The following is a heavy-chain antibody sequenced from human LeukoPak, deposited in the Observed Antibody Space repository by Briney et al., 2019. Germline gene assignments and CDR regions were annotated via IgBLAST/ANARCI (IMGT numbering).Heavy chain of an antibody. V-gene: IGHV4-4*02. D-gene: IGHD3-16*01. CDR1: VGSISSGNW. CDR2: IYYSGST. Sequence: SETLSLTCAVSVGSISSGNWWSWVRQSPGKGLECIGYIYYSGSTNYNPSLKSRVTISVDTSKNQLSLRLSSVTAADTAVYYCARQGDHNWFDPWGQGTLVTVSS. CDR3: ARQGDHNWFDP. J-gene: IGHJ5*02.